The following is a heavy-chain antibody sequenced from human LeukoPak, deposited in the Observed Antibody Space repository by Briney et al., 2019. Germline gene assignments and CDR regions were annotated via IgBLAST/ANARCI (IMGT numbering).Heavy chain of an antibody. J-gene: IGHJ4*02. CDR2: IYYISNT. V-gene: IGHV4-61*08. Sequence: SETLSLTCTVSGASVGSAGYYWSWIRQPPGGGLEWIGYIYYISNTNYNPSLKSRVTMSVDPSKNQLSLKLSSVTAADTAVYYCARTQSQSGSYRYYFGYWGQGTLVTVSS. D-gene: IGHD1-26*01. CDR1: GASVGSAGYY. CDR3: ARTQSQSGSYRYYFGY.